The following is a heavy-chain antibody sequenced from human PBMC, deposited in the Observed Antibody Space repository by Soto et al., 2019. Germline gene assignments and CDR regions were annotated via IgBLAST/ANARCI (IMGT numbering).Heavy chain of an antibody. CDR1: GYSFTSYW. CDR2: IYPGDSDT. Sequence: GESLKISCKGSGYSFTSYWIGWVRQMPGKGLEWMGIIYPGDSDTRCSPSFQGQVTISADKSISTAYLQWSSLKASDTAMYYCARFGYYDSSGYWEDWYFDLWGRGTLVTVSS. V-gene: IGHV5-51*01. J-gene: IGHJ2*01. D-gene: IGHD3-22*01. CDR3: ARFGYYDSSGYWEDWYFDL.